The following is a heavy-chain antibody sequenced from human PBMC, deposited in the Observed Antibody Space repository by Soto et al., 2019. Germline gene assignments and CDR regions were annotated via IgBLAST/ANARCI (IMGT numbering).Heavy chain of an antibody. CDR1: GFSFSTYS. CDR2: IGRRSDI. Sequence: GGSLSLSCEASGFSFSTYSTHWVRQAPGKGLEWVSSIGRRSDIYYADSVKGRFTISRDNAKNSVSLQMNSLRAEDTAVYYCAREQPSETSDAFDIWGQGTMVTVSS. J-gene: IGHJ3*02. V-gene: IGHV3-21*01. D-gene: IGHD1-1*01. CDR3: AREQPSETSDAFDI.